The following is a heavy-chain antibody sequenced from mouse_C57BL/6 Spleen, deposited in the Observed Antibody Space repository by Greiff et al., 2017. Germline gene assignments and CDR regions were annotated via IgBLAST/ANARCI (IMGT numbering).Heavy chain of an antibody. V-gene: IGHV1-82*01. D-gene: IGHD3-2*02. CDR1: GYAFSSSW. CDR2: IYPGDGDT. J-gene: IGHJ4*01. Sequence: VKLMESGPELVKPGASVKISCKASGYAFSSSWMNWVKQRPGKGLEWIGRIYPGDGDTNYNGKFKGKATLTADKSSSTAYMQLSSLTSEDSAVYFCARSSGYRDYYAMDYWGQGTSVTVSS. CDR3: ARSSGYRDYYAMDY.